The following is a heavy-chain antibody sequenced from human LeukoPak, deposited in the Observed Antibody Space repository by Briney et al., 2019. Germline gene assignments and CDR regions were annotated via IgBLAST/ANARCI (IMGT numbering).Heavy chain of an antibody. Sequence: GGSLRLSCAASGFTFSSYDMSWGCQAPGKGLEWVSSISSSSSYIYYADSVKGRFTISRNNATNSLYLQMNSLRAEDTAVYYCARGASLVDNWFDPWGQGTLVTVSS. CDR3: ARGASLVDNWFDP. CDR1: GFTFSSYD. CDR2: ISSSSSYI. D-gene: IGHD2-15*01. V-gene: IGHV3-21*01. J-gene: IGHJ5*02.